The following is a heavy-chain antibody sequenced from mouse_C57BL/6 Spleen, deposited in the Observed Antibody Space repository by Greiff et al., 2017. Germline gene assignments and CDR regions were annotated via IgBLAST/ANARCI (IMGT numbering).Heavy chain of an antibody. D-gene: IGHD1-1*01. Sequence: VKLMESGAELMKPGASVKLSCRATGYTFTGYWIEWVKQRPGHGLEWIGEILPGSGSTNYNEKFKGKATFTADTSSNTAYMQLSSLTTEDSAIYYCARRRYVSSYLGWYCDVWGTGTTVTVSS. J-gene: IGHJ1*03. V-gene: IGHV1-9*01. CDR3: ARRRYVSSYLGWYCDV. CDR2: ILPGSGST. CDR1: GYTFTGYW.